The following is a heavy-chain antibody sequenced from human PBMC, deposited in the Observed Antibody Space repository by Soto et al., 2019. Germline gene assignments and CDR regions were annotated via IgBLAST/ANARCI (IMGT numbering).Heavy chain of an antibody. CDR1: GFTFSDYY. CDR3: ARPDTGSPWVTIFDY. J-gene: IGHJ4*02. Sequence: GGSLRLSCAASGFTFSDYYMSWIRQAPGKGLEWVSYISSSGSTIYYADSVKGRFTISRDNAKNSLYLQMNSLRAEDTAVYYCARPDTGSPWVTIFDYWGQGTLVTVSS. CDR2: ISSSGSTI. V-gene: IGHV3-11*01. D-gene: IGHD1-26*01.